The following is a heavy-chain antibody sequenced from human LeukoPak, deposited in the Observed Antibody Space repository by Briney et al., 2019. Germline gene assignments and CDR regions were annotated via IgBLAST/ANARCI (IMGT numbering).Heavy chain of an antibody. J-gene: IGHJ4*02. CDR2: IHHSGSA. V-gene: IGHV4-59*12. CDR1: SGSITTYY. CDR3: ARETAMANVAN. D-gene: IGHD5-18*01. Sequence: SETLSLTCSVSSGSITTYYWNWIRQAPGKEPEWIGYIHHSGSANYNPSLKSRVTLSIDTSKDQFFLRLTSVTAADTAVYYCARETAMANVANWGQGTLVTVSS.